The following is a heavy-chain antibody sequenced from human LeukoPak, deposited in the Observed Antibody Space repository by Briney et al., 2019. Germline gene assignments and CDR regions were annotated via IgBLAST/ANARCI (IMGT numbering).Heavy chain of an antibody. CDR2: INPNSGGT. CDR3: ARAADIVVVVAAPRYYYYMDV. D-gene: IGHD2-15*01. CDR1: GYTFTGYY. J-gene: IGHJ6*03. Sequence: ASVKVSCKASGYTFTGYYMHWVRQAPGQGLEWMGWINPNSGGTNYAQKFQGRVTMTRDTSISTAYMELSRLRSDDTAVYYCARAADIVVVVAAPRYYYYMDVWGKGTTVTISS. V-gene: IGHV1-2*02.